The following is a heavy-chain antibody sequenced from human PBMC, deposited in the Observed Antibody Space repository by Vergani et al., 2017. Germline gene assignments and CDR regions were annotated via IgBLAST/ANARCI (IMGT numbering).Heavy chain of an antibody. Sequence: EVQLLESGGGLVQPGGSLRLSCAASGFTFSSYVMSWVRQAPGKGLEWVSAISGSGGRTYYADSVKGRVTIARDNSKNTLYLQMNSLRAEDTAVYYCAQDLLAGQREYCSITGCPENYWGQGTLVTVSS. J-gene: IGHJ4*02. CDR2: ISGSGGRT. V-gene: IGHV3-23*01. D-gene: IGHD2-2*01. CDR3: AQDLLAGQREYCSITGCPENY. CDR1: GFTFSSYV.